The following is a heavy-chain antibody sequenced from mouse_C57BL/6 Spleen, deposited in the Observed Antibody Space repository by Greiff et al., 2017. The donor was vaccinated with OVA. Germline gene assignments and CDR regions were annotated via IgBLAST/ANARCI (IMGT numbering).Heavy chain of an antibody. V-gene: IGHV1-63*01. D-gene: IGHD1-1*01. CDR3: ARGPYGSSYWYFDV. CDR2: IYPGGGYT. CDR1: GYTFTNYW. Sequence: QVQLQQSGAELVRPGTSVKMSCKASGYTFTNYWIGWEKQRPGNGIEWIGDIYPGGGYTNYNEKFKGKSTLTADKSSSTAYMQFSSLTSEDSAIYYCARGPYGSSYWYFDVWGTGTTVTVSS. J-gene: IGHJ1*03.